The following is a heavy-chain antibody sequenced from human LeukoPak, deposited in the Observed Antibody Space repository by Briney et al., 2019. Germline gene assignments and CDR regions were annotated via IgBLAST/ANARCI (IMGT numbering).Heavy chain of an antibody. CDR2: IYSCSSTI. V-gene: IGHV3-48*02. Sequence: GALHLSWATSGFPFNSFSLDWGRPAPGKGLEGVSYIYSCSSTIYYADSVKGRFTISRDNAKNSLYLQMNSLRDEDTAVYYCARSGSGSYYLYYYYYGMDVWGQGTTVTVSS. D-gene: IGHD3-10*01. CDR1: GFPFNSFS. CDR3: ARSGSGSYYLYYYYYGMDV. J-gene: IGHJ6*02.